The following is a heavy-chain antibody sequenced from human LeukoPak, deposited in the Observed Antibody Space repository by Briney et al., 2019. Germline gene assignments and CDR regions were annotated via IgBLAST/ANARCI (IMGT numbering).Heavy chain of an antibody. D-gene: IGHD6-19*01. CDR3: ARRSGCVDY. V-gene: IGHV3-48*03. Sequence: GGSLRLSCAASGFTFDYYEMNWVRQAPGKGLEWVSYVSSSGSSIYYADSVKGRFTISRDNSKNTLYLQMNSLRAEDTAVYYCARRSGCVDYWGQGTLVTVSS. J-gene: IGHJ4*02. CDR1: GFTFDYYE. CDR2: VSSSGSSI.